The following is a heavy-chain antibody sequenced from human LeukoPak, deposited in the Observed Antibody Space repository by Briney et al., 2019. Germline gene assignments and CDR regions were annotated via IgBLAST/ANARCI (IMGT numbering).Heavy chain of an antibody. D-gene: IGHD5-12*01. CDR2: MNPNTGNT. CDR1: GYTFTSYD. J-gene: IGHJ5*02. V-gene: IGHV1-8*01. CDR3: ATGLRNKPP. Sequence: ASVKVSCTASGYTFTSYDINWVRQGTAQGLERIGYMNPNTGNTSYAQKFQGRVTMTRDTSVNTAYMALRSLTSEYTAVYYCATGLRNKPPWGQGTLVTVSS.